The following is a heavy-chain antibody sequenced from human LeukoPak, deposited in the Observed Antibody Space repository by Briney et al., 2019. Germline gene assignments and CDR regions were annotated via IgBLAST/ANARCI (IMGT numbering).Heavy chain of an antibody. D-gene: IGHD2-15*01. CDR3: TRDLAERDCSGGSCFLAWWMDV. CDR2: IRSKVYAGTT. CDR1: GFTVGDYA. Sequence: GRSLRLSCTASGFTVGDYAMSWVRQAPGKGLEWVGLIRSKVYAGTTEYAASVKGRFIISRDDSKSIAYLQMNSLKTEDTAVYYCTRDLAERDCSGGSCFLAWWMDVWGQGTAVTVSS. J-gene: IGHJ6*02. V-gene: IGHV3-49*04.